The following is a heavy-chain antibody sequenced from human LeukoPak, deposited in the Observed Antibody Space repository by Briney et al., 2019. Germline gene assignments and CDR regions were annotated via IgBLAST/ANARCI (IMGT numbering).Heavy chain of an antibody. J-gene: IGHJ4*02. CDR3: VTGSRSN. CDR1: GFSFNTYG. V-gene: IGHV3-7*01. CDR2: IKQGGSET. D-gene: IGHD1-26*01. Sequence: GGSLRLSCAASGFSFNTYGMSWVRQAPGKGLEWVAYIKQGGSETYYVDSVKGRFTISRDDAKNSLDLQMNSLRAEDTALYYCVTGSRSNWGQGTLVTVSS.